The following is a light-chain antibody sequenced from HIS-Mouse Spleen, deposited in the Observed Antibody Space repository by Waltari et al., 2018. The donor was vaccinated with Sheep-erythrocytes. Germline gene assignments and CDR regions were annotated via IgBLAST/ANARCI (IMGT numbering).Light chain of an antibody. Sequence: QSALTQPPSASGSPGQSVTISCTGTSIDVGGYHYVSWYQHHPGKAPKLMIYEVSKRPSGVPDRFSGSKSGNTASLTVSGLQAEDEADYYCSSYAGSNNLVFGGGTKLTVL. CDR2: EVS. CDR1: SIDVGGYHY. V-gene: IGLV2-8*01. J-gene: IGLJ2*01. CDR3: SSYAGSNNLV.